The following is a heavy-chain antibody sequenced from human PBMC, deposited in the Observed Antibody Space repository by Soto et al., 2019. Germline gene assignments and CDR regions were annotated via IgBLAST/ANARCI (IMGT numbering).Heavy chain of an antibody. Sequence: GGSLRLSCAASGFTFSSYAMHWVRQAPGKGLEWVAVISYDGSNKYYADSVKGRFTISRDNSKNTLYLQMNSLRAEDTAVYYCAGYSSSWYWQTYYYYGMDVWGQGTTVTVSS. CDR3: AGYSSSWYWQTYYYYGMDV. CDR2: ISYDGSNK. V-gene: IGHV3-30-3*01. D-gene: IGHD6-13*01. J-gene: IGHJ6*02. CDR1: GFTFSSYA.